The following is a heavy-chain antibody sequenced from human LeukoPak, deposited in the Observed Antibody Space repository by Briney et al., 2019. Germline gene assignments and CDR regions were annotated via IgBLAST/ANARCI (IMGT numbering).Heavy chain of an antibody. Sequence: GGSLRLSCAASGFTFTKFWMPWVRQAPGRGLVWVSRVKDDGISTLYADSVKGRFTISRDNAKNTLYLQMNSLRADDTALYCCATGPYAAFEMWGQGTMVTVSS. D-gene: IGHD2-2*01. CDR3: ATGPYAAFEM. CDR2: VKDDGIST. CDR1: GFTFTKFW. J-gene: IGHJ3*02. V-gene: IGHV3-74*01.